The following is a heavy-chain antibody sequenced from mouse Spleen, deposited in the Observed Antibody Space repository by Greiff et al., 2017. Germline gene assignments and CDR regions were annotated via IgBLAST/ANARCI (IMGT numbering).Heavy chain of an antibody. CDR1: GFSLTSYG. Sequence: VQLQQSGPGLVQPSQSLSITCTVSGFSLTSYGVHWVRQSPGKGLEWLGVIWSGGSTDYNAAFISRLSISKDNSKSQVFFKMNSLQADDTAIYYCARGVYFDYWGQGTTLTVSS. CDR3: ARGVYFDY. V-gene: IGHV2-2*01. J-gene: IGHJ2*01. CDR2: IWSGGST.